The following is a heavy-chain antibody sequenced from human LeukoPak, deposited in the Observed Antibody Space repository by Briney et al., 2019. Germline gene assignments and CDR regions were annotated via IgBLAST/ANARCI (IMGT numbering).Heavy chain of an antibody. V-gene: IGHV3-7*01. D-gene: IGHD1-14*01. CDR3: ARDRPQSSSTDPYFDY. Sequence: GGSLRLSCAASGFTFSSYWMSWVRQAPGKGLEWVANIKQDGSEKYYVDSVKGRFTISRDNAKNSLYLQMNSLGAEDTAVYYCARDRPQSSSTDPYFDYWGQGTLVTVSS. CDR2: IKQDGSEK. J-gene: IGHJ4*02. CDR1: GFTFSSYW.